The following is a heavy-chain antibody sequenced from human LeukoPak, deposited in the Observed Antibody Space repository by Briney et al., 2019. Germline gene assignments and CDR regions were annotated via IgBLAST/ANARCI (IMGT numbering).Heavy chain of an antibody. CDR3: AKVFQYYDSSGARPGY. J-gene: IGHJ4*02. V-gene: IGHV3-23*01. D-gene: IGHD3-22*01. CDR1: GFTFSSYA. CDR2: ISGSGGST. Sequence: GGSLRLSCAASGFTFSSYAMSWVRQAPGKGLEWVSAISGSGGSTYYADSVKGRFTISRDNSKNTLYLQMNSLRAEDTAVYYCAKVFQYYDSSGARPGYWGQETLVTVSS.